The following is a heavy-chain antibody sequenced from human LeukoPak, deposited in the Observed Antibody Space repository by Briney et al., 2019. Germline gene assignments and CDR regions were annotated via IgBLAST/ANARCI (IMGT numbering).Heavy chain of an antibody. J-gene: IGHJ4*02. CDR2: ILVGRGNT. D-gene: IGHD3-22*01. Sequence: SVTVSCKASGFTFTTSAMQWVRQARGQGGEWMAWILVGRGNTNYAQKFKERATITRDISTSTGYMELSSQRSEDTAVYYCAAAYRYFYDRGGYFDYWGQGTLVTVSS. CDR1: GFTFTTSA. CDR3: AAAYRYFYDRGGYFDY. V-gene: IGHV1-58*02.